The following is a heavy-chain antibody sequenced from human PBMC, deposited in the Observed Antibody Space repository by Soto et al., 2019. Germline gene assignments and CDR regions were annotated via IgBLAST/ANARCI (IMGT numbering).Heavy chain of an antibody. Sequence: QITLKESGPTLVKPTQTLTLTCTFSGFSLSTSEVGVGWIRQPPGKALEWLALIYWDDDKHYSPSLKGRLTITKDTSKNQVVLTMTNMDPVDTATYYCAHRGGYGSGTYYHYCDYWGQGALVTVSS. D-gene: IGHD3-10*01. J-gene: IGHJ4*02. CDR2: IYWDDDK. CDR3: AHRGGYGSGTYYHYCDY. CDR1: GFSLSTSEVG. V-gene: IGHV2-5*02.